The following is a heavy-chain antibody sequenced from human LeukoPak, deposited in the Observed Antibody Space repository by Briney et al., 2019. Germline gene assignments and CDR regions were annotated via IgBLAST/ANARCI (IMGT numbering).Heavy chain of an antibody. D-gene: IGHD6-19*01. Sequence: GESLKISCQGSGYSFTSYWLAWVRQMPGKGLEFMGIVYPDDSDTRYSPSFRGQVTISADKSISTAYLQWSSLTAPDPAMYSCARQFHTSGWYSIWGQGTLVTVSS. V-gene: IGHV5-51*01. CDR3: ARQFHTSGWYSI. CDR2: VYPDDSDT. J-gene: IGHJ4*02. CDR1: GYSFTSYW.